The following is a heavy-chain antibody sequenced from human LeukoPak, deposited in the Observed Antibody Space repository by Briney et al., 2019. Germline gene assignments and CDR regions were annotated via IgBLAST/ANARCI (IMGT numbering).Heavy chain of an antibody. D-gene: IGHD6-19*01. CDR1: GGSISSYY. Sequence: PSETLSLTCTVSGGSISSYYWSWIRQPPGKGLEWIGYIYYSGSTNYNPSLKSRVTTSVDTSKNQFSLKLSSVTAADTAVYYCARGGGLQQWLVHNNWFDPWGQGTLVTVSS. CDR2: IYYSGST. J-gene: IGHJ5*02. V-gene: IGHV4-59*01. CDR3: ARGGGLQQWLVHNNWFDP.